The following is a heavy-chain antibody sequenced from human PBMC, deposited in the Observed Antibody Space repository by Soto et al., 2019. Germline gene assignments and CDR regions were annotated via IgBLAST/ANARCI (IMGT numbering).Heavy chain of an antibody. Sequence: QVQLVESGGGVVQPGRSLRLSCAASGFTFSSYGMHWVRQAPGKGLEWVAVISYDGSNKYYADSVKGRFTISRDNSEDALYLQRNSRRAEDTAVYYCAKDGSQWLAIGCWGQGTLVTVSS. D-gene: IGHD6-19*01. V-gene: IGHV3-30*18. CDR2: ISYDGSNK. CDR1: GFTFSSYG. CDR3: AKDGSQWLAIGC. J-gene: IGHJ4*02.